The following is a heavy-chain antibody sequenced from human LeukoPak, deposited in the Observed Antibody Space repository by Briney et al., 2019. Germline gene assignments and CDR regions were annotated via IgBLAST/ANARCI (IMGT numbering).Heavy chain of an antibody. CDR2: VYGGDTT. CDR3: TTFVPLRAFDV. CDR1: GFTFSSYA. V-gene: IGHV3-66*01. Sequence: GGSLRLSCAASGFTFSSYAMNWVRQAPGKGLEFVSIVYGGDTTVYADSVKGRFTISRDTSKNTLFLQMSSLTVEDTAVYDCTTFVPLRAFDVWAQVTMVT. J-gene: IGHJ3*01. D-gene: IGHD3-10*02.